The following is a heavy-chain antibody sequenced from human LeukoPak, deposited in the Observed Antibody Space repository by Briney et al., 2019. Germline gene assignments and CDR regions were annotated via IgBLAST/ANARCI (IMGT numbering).Heavy chain of an antibody. D-gene: IGHD5-12*01. CDR1: VGTFSSYA. CDR3: ARDPSGYDPFDY. V-gene: IGHV1-18*01. J-gene: IGHJ4*02. CDR2: ISAYNGNT. Sequence: ASVKVSCKASVGTFSSYAISWVRQAPGQGLEWMGWISAYNGNTNYAQKLQGRVTMTTDTSTSTAYMELRSLRSDDTAVYYCARDPSGYDPFDYWGQGTLVTVSS.